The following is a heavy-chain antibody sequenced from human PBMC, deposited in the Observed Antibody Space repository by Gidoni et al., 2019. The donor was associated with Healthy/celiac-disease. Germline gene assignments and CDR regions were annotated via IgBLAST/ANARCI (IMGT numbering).Heavy chain of an antibody. J-gene: IGHJ4*02. Sequence: QLQLQESGPGLVKPSETLSLTCTVSGGSISSSSYYWGWIRQPPGKGLEWIGSIYSSGSTYYNPSLKSRVPISVDTSKNQFSLKLSSVTAADTAVYYCARHGRFSNYDYFDYWGQGTLVTVSS. CDR1: GGSISSSSYY. CDR3: ARHGRFSNYDYFDY. D-gene: IGHD4-4*01. V-gene: IGHV4-39*01. CDR2: IYSSGST.